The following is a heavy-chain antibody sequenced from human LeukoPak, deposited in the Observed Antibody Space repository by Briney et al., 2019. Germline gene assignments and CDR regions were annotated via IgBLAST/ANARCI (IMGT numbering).Heavy chain of an antibody. D-gene: IGHD6-6*01. CDR2: IYTSGST. Sequence: SETLSLTCTVSGGSISSYYWSWIRQPAGKGLEWIGRIYTSGSTNYNPSLKSRVTMSVDTSKNQFSLKLSSVTAADAAVYYCARDRGYSSSSAGYYFDYWGQGTLVTVSS. CDR1: GGSISSYY. V-gene: IGHV4-4*07. CDR3: ARDRGYSSSSAGYYFDY. J-gene: IGHJ4*02.